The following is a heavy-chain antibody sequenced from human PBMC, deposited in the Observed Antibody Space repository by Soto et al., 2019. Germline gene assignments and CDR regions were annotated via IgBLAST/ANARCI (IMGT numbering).Heavy chain of an antibody. Sequence: ASVKVSCKASGYTFTSYAMHWVRQAPGQRPEWMGWINAGNGNTKYSQKFQGRVTITRDTSASTAYMELSSLRSEDTAVYYCARGYCSGGSCYPNYWSQGTLVTVSS. J-gene: IGHJ4*02. D-gene: IGHD2-15*01. CDR2: INAGNGNT. V-gene: IGHV1-3*01. CDR3: ARGYCSGGSCYPNY. CDR1: GYTFTSYA.